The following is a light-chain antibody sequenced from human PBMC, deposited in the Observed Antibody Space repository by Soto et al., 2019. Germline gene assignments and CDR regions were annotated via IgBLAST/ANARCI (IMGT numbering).Light chain of an antibody. CDR3: QKYNSAPIP. CDR1: QGISNF. J-gene: IGKJ3*01. V-gene: IGKV1-27*01. CDR2: SAS. Sequence: DIQMTQSPSSLSASVGDRVTITCRASQGISNFLAWYQQKPGKVPKLLIYSASTLQSGVPSRFSGSGSGTDFTLTISSLQPEDVATYYCQKYNSAPIPFGPGTTVDIK.